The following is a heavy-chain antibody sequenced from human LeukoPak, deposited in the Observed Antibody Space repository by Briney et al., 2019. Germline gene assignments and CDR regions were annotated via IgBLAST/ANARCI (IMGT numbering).Heavy chain of an antibody. CDR1: GFTFSGHN. V-gene: IGHV3-21*01. D-gene: IGHD3-10*01. Sequence: GGSLRLSCAASGFTFSGHNMDWVRQAPGKGLEWVSSISSSSSYIYYADSVKGRFTISRDNAKNSLYLQMNSLRAEDTAIYYCARDAITMVRGVFGYWGQGTLVTVSS. CDR3: ARDAITMVRGVFGY. J-gene: IGHJ4*02. CDR2: ISSSSSYI.